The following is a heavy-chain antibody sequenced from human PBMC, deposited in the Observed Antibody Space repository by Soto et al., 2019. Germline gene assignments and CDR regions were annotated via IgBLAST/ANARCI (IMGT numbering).Heavy chain of an antibody. Sequence: SETLSLTCAVYGGCFSGYYWSWIRQPPGKGLEWIGEINHSGSTNYNPSLKSRVTISVDTSKTQFSLKLSSVTAADTAVYYCAKGIKNNWNYFYYMDVWGKGTTVTVSS. CDR1: GGCFSGYY. CDR2: INHSGST. D-gene: IGHD1-20*01. CDR3: AKGIKNNWNYFYYMDV. V-gene: IGHV4-34*01. J-gene: IGHJ6*03.